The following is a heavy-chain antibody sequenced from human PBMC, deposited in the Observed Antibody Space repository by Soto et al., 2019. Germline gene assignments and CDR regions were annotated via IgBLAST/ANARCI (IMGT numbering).Heavy chain of an antibody. J-gene: IGHJ3*02. V-gene: IGHV3-53*01. CDR1: GFTVSSNY. D-gene: IGHD1-7*01. Sequence: GGSLRLSCAASGFTVSSNYMSWVRQAPGKGLEWVSVIYSGGSTYYADSVKGRFTISRDNSKNTLYLQMNSLRAEDTAVYYCARDRGHSGNYGSFDIWGQGTMVTVSS. CDR3: ARDRGHSGNYGSFDI. CDR2: IYSGGST.